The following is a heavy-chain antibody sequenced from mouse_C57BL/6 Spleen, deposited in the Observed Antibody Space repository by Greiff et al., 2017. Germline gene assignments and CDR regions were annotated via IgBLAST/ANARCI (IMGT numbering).Heavy chain of an antibody. CDR2: ISYDGSN. CDR1: GYSITSGYY. CDR3: ARVTPHYYGSSWDY. J-gene: IGHJ2*01. V-gene: IGHV3-6*01. Sequence: ESGPGLVKPSQSLSLTCSVTGYSITSGYYWNWIRQFPGNKLEWMGYISYDGSNNYNPSLKNRISITRDTSKNQFFLKLNSVTTEDTATYYCARVTPHYYGSSWDYWGQGTTLTVSS. D-gene: IGHD1-1*01.